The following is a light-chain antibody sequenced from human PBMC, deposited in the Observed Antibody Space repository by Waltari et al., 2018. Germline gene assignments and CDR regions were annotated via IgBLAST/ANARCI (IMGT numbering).Light chain of an antibody. CDR3: GSYTSSSTLV. V-gene: IGLV2-14*03. CDR2: DVR. Sequence: QSALTQPASVSGSPGQSITIFCTGTSSDVGGYDYVSWYQQHPGKAPKLMIYDVRTRPSGVSNRFSGVKSGNTASLTISGLQAEDEADYYCGSYTSSSTLVFGTGTKVTVL. J-gene: IGLJ1*01. CDR1: SSDVGGYDY.